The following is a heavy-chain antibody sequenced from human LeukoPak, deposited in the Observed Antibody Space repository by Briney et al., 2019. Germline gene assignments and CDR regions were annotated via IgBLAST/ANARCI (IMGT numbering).Heavy chain of an antibody. J-gene: IGHJ3*02. CDR1: GYSFTSYW. Sequence: GESLKISCKASGYSFTSYWIGWVRQMPGKGLEWMGIIYPGDSDTRYSPSFQGQVTISADKSISTAYLQWSSLKASDTAMYYCARRQIDYYDSPNAFDIWGQGTMVTVSS. D-gene: IGHD3-22*01. CDR2: IYPGDSDT. CDR3: ARRQIDYYDSPNAFDI. V-gene: IGHV5-51*01.